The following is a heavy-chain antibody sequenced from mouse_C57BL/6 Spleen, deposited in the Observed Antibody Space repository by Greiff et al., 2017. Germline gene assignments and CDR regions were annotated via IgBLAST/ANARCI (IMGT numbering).Heavy chain of an antibody. J-gene: IGHJ3*01. CDR2: IYPGDGDT. CDR3: ARGDSNYSWFAY. V-gene: IGHV1-82*01. D-gene: IGHD2-5*01. CDR1: GYAFSSSW. Sequence: VQLQQSGPELVKPGASVKISCKASGYAFSSSWLNWVKQRPGKGLEWIGRIYPGDGDTNYNGKFKGKDTLTADKSASTAYMQLSSLTSEDSAVYFWARGDSNYSWFAYWGQGTLVTVSA.